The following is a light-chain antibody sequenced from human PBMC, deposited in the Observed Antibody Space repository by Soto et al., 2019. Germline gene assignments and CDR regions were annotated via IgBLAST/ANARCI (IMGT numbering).Light chain of an antibody. CDR1: QSVSSY. J-gene: IGKJ1*01. CDR3: QQYGNSPET. CDR2: DAS. V-gene: IGKV3-11*01. Sequence: EIVLTQSPATLSLSPGERATLSCRASQSVSSYLAWYQQKPGQAPRLLIYDASNRATGIPARFSGSGSGTDFTLTISSIEPEDVAVYYCQQYGNSPETFGQGTKVEIK.